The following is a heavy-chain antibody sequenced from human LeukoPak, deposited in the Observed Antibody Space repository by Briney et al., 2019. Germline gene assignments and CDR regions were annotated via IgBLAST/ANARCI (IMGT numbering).Heavy chain of an antibody. CDR1: GFTFNRYA. Sequence: GGSLRLSRAASGFTFNRYAMNWVRQAPGKGLEWVSTISDSGDQTYSADSVKGRFTSSRDNSNNTLYLQMNSLRAEDTAVYYCARLKYTSSYYTWLDPWGQGTLVTVSS. CDR2: ISDSGDQT. J-gene: IGHJ5*02. CDR3: ARLKYTSSYYTWLDP. V-gene: IGHV3-23*01. D-gene: IGHD6-13*01.